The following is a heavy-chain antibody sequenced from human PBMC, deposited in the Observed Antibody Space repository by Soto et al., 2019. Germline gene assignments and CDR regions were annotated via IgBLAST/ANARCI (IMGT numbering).Heavy chain of an antibody. CDR3: ATAEVDY. V-gene: IGHV3-74*01. CDR2: MNSDGRTT. J-gene: IGHJ4*02. CDR1: GFNFGNNW. Sequence: EVQLVESGGGLVQPGGSLRLSCAASGFNFGNNWMHWVRQAPGTGLEWVSRMNSDGRTTNYADSVKGRFTVSRDNAKNTLYLQMNSLRAEDTAVYYCATAEVDYWGPGTLVTVSS.